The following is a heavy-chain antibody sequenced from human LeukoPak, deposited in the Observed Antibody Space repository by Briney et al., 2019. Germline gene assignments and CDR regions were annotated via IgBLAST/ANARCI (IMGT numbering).Heavy chain of an antibody. CDR3: VRDSSGGRLDY. D-gene: IGHD6-19*01. CDR1: GFTFSSYA. J-gene: IGHJ4*01. V-gene: IGHV3-64D*09. Sequence: GGSLRLSCSASGFTFSSYAMHWVRQAPGKGLEYVSSISSDGGSTHYADSVKGRFTISRDNSKNTLPLQMSSLRAEDTAVYYCVRDSSGGRLDYWGHGTLVTASS. CDR2: ISSDGGST.